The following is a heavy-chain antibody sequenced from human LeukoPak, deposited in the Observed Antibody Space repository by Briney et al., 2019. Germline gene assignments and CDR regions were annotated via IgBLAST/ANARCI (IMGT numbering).Heavy chain of an antibody. D-gene: IGHD3-16*02. Sequence: GSSVKVSCKASGGTFSSYAISWVRQAPGQGLEWMGGIIPIFGTANYAQKSQGRVTITADKSTSTAYMELSSLRSEDTAVYYCAGYDYVWGSYRSQQLDYWGQGTLVTVSS. CDR3: AGYDYVWGSYRSQQLDY. CDR1: GGTFSSYA. V-gene: IGHV1-69*06. J-gene: IGHJ4*02. CDR2: IIPIFGTA.